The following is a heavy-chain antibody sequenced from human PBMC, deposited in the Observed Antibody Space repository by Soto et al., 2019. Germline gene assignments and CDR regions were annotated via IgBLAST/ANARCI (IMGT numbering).Heavy chain of an antibody. CDR2: ICYSGST. CDR1: GVSISSGGYC. J-gene: IGHJ4*02. Sequence: QVHLQESGPGLVKPSQTLSLTCTVSGVSISSGGYCWSWIRQRPGKGLEWSGYICYSGSTYYSPSLQSRITISLDTSESQFSLELSSVTAADTAVYYCERGILVWGQGTLVTVSS. V-gene: IGHV4-31*03. CDR3: ERGILV. D-gene: IGHD3-9*01.